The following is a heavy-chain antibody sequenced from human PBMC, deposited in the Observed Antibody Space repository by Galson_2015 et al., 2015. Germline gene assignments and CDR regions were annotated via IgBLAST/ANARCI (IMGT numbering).Heavy chain of an antibody. Sequence: ALRLPCAAFGFIFSSYGMHWVRQAPGKGLEWVSYISTYSDAIYNTDSVKGRFTISRDNAKNSLYLQMNSLRDEDTAVYFCARDIWPYYFDSWGRGTLVTVSS. D-gene: IGHD2-21*01. CDR3: ARDIWPYYFDS. V-gene: IGHV3-48*02. CDR2: ISTYSDAI. J-gene: IGHJ4*02. CDR1: GFIFSSYG.